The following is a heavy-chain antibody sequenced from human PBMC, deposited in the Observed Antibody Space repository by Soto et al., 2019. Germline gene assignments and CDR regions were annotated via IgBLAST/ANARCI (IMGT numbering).Heavy chain of an antibody. CDR2: IYPGDSDT. CDR3: ARHSRSGSYHNHFDY. J-gene: IGHJ4*02. V-gene: IGHV5-51*01. Sequence: PGESLKISCKGSGYSFTSYWIGWVRQMPGKGLEWMGIIYPGDSDTRYSPSFQGQVTIPADKSISTAYLQWSSLKASDTAMYYCARHSRSGSYHNHFDYWGQGTLVTVSS. D-gene: IGHD1-26*01. CDR1: GYSFTSYW.